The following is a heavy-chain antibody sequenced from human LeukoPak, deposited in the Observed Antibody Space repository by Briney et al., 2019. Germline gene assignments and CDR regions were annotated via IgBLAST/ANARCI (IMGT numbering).Heavy chain of an antibody. CDR3: ARGRARAVPAAIREDAFDI. D-gene: IGHD2-2*02. V-gene: IGHV1-69*05. CDR1: GYTFTSYY. J-gene: IGHJ3*02. CDR2: IIPIFGTA. Sequence: ASVKVSCKASGYTFTSYYMHWVRQAPGQGLEWMGGIIPIFGTANYAQKFQGRVTITTDESTSTAYMELSSLRSEDTAVYYCARGRARAVPAAIREDAFDIWGQGTMVTVSS.